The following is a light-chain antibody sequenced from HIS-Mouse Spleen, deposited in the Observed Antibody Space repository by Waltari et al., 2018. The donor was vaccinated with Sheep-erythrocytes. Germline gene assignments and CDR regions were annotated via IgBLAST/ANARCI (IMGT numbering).Light chain of an antibody. CDR1: KLGEKY. CDR3: QAWDSSTVV. CDR2: KDS. V-gene: IGLV3-1*01. Sequence: SYKLTHRHPLSLSPGHTARITCSRDKLGEKYACWYQQKPGQSPVMVIYKDSNRPSGIPERFSGSNSGNTATLTISGTQAMDEADYYCQAWDSSTVVFGGGTKLTVL. J-gene: IGLJ2*01.